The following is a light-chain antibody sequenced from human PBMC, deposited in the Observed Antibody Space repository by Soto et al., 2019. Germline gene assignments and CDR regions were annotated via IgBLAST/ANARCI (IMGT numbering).Light chain of an antibody. Sequence: DIQMTQSPSSLSASVGDRVTITCRASQSIRSYLNWYQQKPGNAPNRLIYAASSLQSGVPSRFSGSGSGTDFTLTISNLQPEDFATYYCQQTYSVPQAFGGGTKVEIK. CDR2: AAS. V-gene: IGKV1-39*01. J-gene: IGKJ4*01. CDR3: QQTYSVPQA. CDR1: QSIRSY.